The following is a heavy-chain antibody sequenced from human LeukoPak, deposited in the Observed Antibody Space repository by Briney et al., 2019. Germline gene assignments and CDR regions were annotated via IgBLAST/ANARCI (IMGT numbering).Heavy chain of an antibody. CDR3: ARGGNSKASDY. V-gene: IGHV4-59*12. CDR2: IHYSGST. Sequence: PSETLSLTCSVSGGSISSFYWSRIRQAPGKGLEWIGYIHYSGSTYYNPSLRSRVTISVDTSKNQFSLKLSSVTAADTAVYYCARGGNSKASDYWGQGTLVTVSS. CDR1: GGSISSFY. J-gene: IGHJ4*02. D-gene: IGHD4-23*01.